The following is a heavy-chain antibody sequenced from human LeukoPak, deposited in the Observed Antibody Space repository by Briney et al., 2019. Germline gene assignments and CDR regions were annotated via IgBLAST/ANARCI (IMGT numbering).Heavy chain of an antibody. CDR1: GYTFTSYA. CDR2: INTNTGNP. Sequence: ASVKVSCKPSGYTFTSYAMNWVRQAPGQGLGWMGWINTNTGNPTYAQRFTGRFVFSFDTSVSPAYLQISSLKAEDTAVYYCAREGGLYSSSSSWGLFDYWGQGTLVTVSS. CDR3: AREGGLYSSSSSWGLFDY. D-gene: IGHD6-6*01. J-gene: IGHJ4*02. V-gene: IGHV7-4-1*02.